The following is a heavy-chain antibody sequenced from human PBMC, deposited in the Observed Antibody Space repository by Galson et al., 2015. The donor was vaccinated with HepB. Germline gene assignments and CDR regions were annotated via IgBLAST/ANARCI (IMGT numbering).Heavy chain of an antibody. CDR2: VSWNSNRL. J-gene: IGHJ3*01. D-gene: IGHD3/OR15-3a*01. CDR3: TKGLTASMFFSSTFDV. Sequence: SLRLSCAASGFTFEDYGMHWVRQAPGGGLEWVSGVSWNSNRLDYGDAVKGRFTISRDNANNSLFLQMDSLRPEDTALYYCTKGLTASMFFSSTFDVWGRGTMVTVSA. CDR1: GFTFEDYG. V-gene: IGHV3-9*01.